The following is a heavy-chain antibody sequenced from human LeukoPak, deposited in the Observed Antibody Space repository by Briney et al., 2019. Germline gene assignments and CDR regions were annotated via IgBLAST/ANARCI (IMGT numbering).Heavy chain of an antibody. D-gene: IGHD3-22*01. Sequence: PSETLSLTCAVYGGSFSGYYWSWIRQPPGKGLEWIGSIYYSGSTYYNPSLKSRVTISVDTSKNQFSLKLSSVTAADTAVYYCARRNYYDSSGYLSSYNWFDPWGQGTLVTVSS. CDR3: ARRNYYDSSGYLSSYNWFDP. CDR2: IYYSGST. CDR1: GGSFSGYY. V-gene: IGHV4-34*01. J-gene: IGHJ5*02.